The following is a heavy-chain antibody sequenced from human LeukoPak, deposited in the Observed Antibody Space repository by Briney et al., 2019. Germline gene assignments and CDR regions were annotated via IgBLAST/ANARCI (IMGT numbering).Heavy chain of an antibody. CDR1: GFTFDDYA. J-gene: IGHJ3*02. CDR3: AKGTNYYDSGGYYYDPFDI. CDR2: ITWNGGYL. V-gene: IGHV3-9*01. Sequence: GGSLRLSCAASGFTFDDYAMHWVRQAPGKGLEWVSGITWNGGYLGYADSLKGRFIISRDNAKNSLYLQMNSLRPEDTALYYCAKGTNYYDSGGYYYDPFDIWGQGTMVTVSS. D-gene: IGHD3-22*01.